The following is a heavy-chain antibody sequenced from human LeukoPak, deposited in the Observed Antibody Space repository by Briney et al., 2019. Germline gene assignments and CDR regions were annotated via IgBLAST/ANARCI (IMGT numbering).Heavy chain of an antibody. D-gene: IGHD5-12*01. CDR3: ARSMTTGYSGYEITHPFDY. J-gene: IGHJ4*02. V-gene: IGHV1-18*01. CDR2: ISAYNGNT. Sequence: ASVKVSCKASGYTFTSYGISWVRQAPGQGLEWMGWISAYNGNTNYAQKLQGRVTMTTDTSTSTAYMELRILRSDDTAVYYCARSMTTGYSGYEITHPFDYWGQGTLVTVSS. CDR1: GYTFTSYG.